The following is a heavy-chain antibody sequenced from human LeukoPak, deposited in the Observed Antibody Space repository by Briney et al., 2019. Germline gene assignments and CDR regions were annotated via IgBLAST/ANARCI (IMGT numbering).Heavy chain of an antibody. CDR3: ARGYYDSRGDY. CDR1: GFTLSSYW. D-gene: IGHD3-22*01. V-gene: IGHV3-74*01. J-gene: IGHJ4*02. CDR2: INSDGSST. Sequence: GGSLRLSCAASGFTLSSYWMHWVRQAPGKGLVWVSRINSDGSSTNYADSVKGRFTISRDNAKNTLYLQMNSLRAEDTAVYYCARGYYDSRGDYWGQGTLVIVSS.